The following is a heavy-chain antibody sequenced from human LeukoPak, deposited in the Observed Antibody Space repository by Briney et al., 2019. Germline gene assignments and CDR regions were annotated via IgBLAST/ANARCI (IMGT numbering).Heavy chain of an antibody. J-gene: IGHJ4*02. Sequence: KYYGDSVKGRFTISRDNSKNTLYLQMNSLRSDDTAVYYCARVTGLSMYYDVLTDPYGVDYWGQGTLVTVSS. CDR3: ARVTGLSMYYDVLTDPYGVDY. CDR2: K. D-gene: IGHD3-9*01. V-gene: IGHV3-30*03.